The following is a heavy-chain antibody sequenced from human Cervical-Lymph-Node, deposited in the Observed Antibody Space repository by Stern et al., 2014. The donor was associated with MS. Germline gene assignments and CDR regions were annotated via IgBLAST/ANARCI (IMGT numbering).Heavy chain of an antibody. CDR3: SRIQANYYYYYMDV. J-gene: IGHJ6*02. CDR1: GFSLSNSKMG. CDR2: IFSNDEK. V-gene: IGHV2-26*01. Sequence: SGPVMVKPTETLTLTCAVSGFSLSNSKMGVSWIRQPPGKALEWLAHIFSNDEKSYNTSLKTRLSISKDPSGNQVVLAITNMDPVDTATYYCSRIQANYYYYYMDVWGQGTTVTVSS.